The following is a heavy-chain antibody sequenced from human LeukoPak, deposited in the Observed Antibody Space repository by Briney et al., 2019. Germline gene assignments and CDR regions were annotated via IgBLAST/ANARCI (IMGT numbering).Heavy chain of an antibody. CDR3: ARDSPSDYGDYDYFDY. V-gene: IGHV3-53*04. CDR2: IYSGGST. CDR1: GFTVSSNY. D-gene: IGHD4-17*01. Sequence: PGGSLRLSCAASGFTVSSNYMSWVRQAPGKGLEWVSVIYSGGSTYCADSVKGRFTISRHNSKNTLYLQMNSLRAEDTAVYYCARDSPSDYGDYDYFDYWGQGTLVTVSS. J-gene: IGHJ4*02.